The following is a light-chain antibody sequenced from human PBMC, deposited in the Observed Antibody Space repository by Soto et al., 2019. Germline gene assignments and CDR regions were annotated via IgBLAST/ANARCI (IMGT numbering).Light chain of an antibody. CDR1: QTVTSNY. CDR3: QQYGSSPWT. CDR2: GAS. Sequence: EVVLTQSPGTLSLSPGDRATLSCRASQTVTSNYLAWYQQQPGQAPRLLIYGASRRATGVPDRFSGSGSGTDFTLTISRLEPGDFAVYYCQQYGSSPWTFGQGTKVEIK. J-gene: IGKJ1*01. V-gene: IGKV3-20*01.